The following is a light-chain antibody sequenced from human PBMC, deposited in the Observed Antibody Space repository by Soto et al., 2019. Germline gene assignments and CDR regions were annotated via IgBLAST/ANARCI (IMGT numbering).Light chain of an antibody. CDR1: SSNIGNNY. CDR3: GTWDSRLSFWV. V-gene: IGLV1-51*01. CDR2: DNN. Sequence: QSVLTQPPSVSAAPGQKVTISCSGSSSNIGNNYVSWYQQLPGTAPKLLIYDNNKRPSGIPDRFSGSKSGTSATLGITGLQTGDEADYYCGTWDSRLSFWVFGGGTKLTVL. J-gene: IGLJ3*02.